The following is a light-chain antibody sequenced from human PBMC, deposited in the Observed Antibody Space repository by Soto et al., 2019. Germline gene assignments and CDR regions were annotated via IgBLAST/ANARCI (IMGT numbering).Light chain of an antibody. CDR1: SFNIGSNY. Sequence: QSVLTQPPSASETPGQRVTISCSGSSFNIGSNYVYWYQQFPGTAPKLLIYRNNQRPSGVPDRFSGSKSGTSASLAISGLRSEDEADYYCAAWDDSLSGQVFGGGTQLTVL. J-gene: IGLJ2*01. CDR2: RNN. V-gene: IGLV1-47*01. CDR3: AAWDDSLSGQV.